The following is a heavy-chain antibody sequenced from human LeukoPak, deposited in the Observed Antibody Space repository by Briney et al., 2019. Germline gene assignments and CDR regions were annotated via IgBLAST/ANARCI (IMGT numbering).Heavy chain of an antibody. V-gene: IGHV3-23*01. Sequence: PGGSLRLSCAASRFIFSSYAMGWVRQAPGKGLEWVSSISGSGAITYYADSVKGRFTISRDNSKNTLSLQMNSLRAEDTAVYYCAKDGDILTGYYLYWGQGTLVTVSS. CDR2: ISGSGAIT. D-gene: IGHD3-9*01. CDR1: RFIFSSYA. J-gene: IGHJ4*02. CDR3: AKDGDILTGYYLY.